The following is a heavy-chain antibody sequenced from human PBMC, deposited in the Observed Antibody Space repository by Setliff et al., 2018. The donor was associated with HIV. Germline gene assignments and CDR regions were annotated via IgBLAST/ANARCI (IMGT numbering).Heavy chain of an antibody. V-gene: IGHV1-8*03. Sequence: GASVKVSCKASGYTFTKYDINWVRQATGQGLEWMGWMNPNSGNAEYAQRFQGRVTLTRNTSISTAYMELSSLTSEDTAVYFCARTRSGGSSVYYYYYMDVWGQGTAVTVSS. J-gene: IGHJ6*03. D-gene: IGHD2-15*01. CDR2: MNPNSGNA. CDR3: ARTRSGGSSVYYYYYMDV. CDR1: GYTFTKYD.